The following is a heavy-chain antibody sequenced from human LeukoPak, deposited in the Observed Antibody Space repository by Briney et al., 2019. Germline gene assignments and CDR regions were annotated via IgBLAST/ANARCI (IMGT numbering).Heavy chain of an antibody. CDR1: GFTFSSYW. Sequence: RGSLRLSCTASGFTFSSYWMTWVRQAPGKGLEWVANIKQDGSEKYYVDSVKGRFTISRDNAKTSLYLQMNSLRAEDTAVYYCARANKGIVVYYYYYGMDVWGKGTTVTVSS. D-gene: IGHD6-19*01. CDR3: ARANKGIVVYYYYYGMDV. J-gene: IGHJ6*04. V-gene: IGHV3-7*03. CDR2: IKQDGSEK.